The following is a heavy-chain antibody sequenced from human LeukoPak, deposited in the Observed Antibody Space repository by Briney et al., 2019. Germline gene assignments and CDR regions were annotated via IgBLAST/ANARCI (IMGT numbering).Heavy chain of an antibody. V-gene: IGHV4-59*08. Sequence: PSETLSLTCTVSGGSISSYYWSWIRQPPGKGPEWIGYIYYSGSTNYNPSLKSRVTISVDTSKNQFSLKLSSVTAADTAVYYCARVGGVTRVGGYFDYWGQGTLVTVSS. CDR1: GGSISSYY. J-gene: IGHJ4*02. D-gene: IGHD1-26*01. CDR2: IYYSGST. CDR3: ARVGGVTRVGGYFDY.